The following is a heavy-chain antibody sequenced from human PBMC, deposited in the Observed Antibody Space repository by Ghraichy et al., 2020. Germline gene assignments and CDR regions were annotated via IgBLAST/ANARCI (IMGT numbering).Heavy chain of an antibody. Sequence: GGSLRLSCAASGFTFISYAMSWVRQAPGKGLEWVSAISGSGGSTYYADSVKGRFTISRDNSKNTLYLQMNSLRAEDTAVYYCAKDLYYYDSTPDTHYYYYGMDVWGQGTTVTVSS. CDR1: GFTFISYA. CDR3: AKDLYYYDSTPDTHYYYYGMDV. CDR2: ISGSGGST. J-gene: IGHJ6*02. D-gene: IGHD3-22*01. V-gene: IGHV3-23*01.